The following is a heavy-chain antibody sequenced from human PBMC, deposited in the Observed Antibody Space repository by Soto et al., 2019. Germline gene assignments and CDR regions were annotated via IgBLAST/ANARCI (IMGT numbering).Heavy chain of an antibody. CDR2: ISYDGSNK. J-gene: IGHJ4*02. CDR3: ARDLFRLAEFSLLGYFDY. CDR1: GFTFSRHT. D-gene: IGHD3-16*02. Sequence: QVQLEESGGGVVQPGRSLRLSCAASGFTFSRHTMHWVRQAPGKGLEWVASISYDGSNKYYADSVKGRFTISRDNSKNTLSGLMDSLRAQVTAVYYCARDLFRLAEFSLLGYFDYWGQGTLVTVSS. V-gene: IGHV3-30*04.